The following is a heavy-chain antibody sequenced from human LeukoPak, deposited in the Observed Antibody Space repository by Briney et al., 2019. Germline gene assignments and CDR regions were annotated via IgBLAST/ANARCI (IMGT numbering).Heavy chain of an antibody. Sequence: ASVKVSCKASGYTFTSYGISWVRQAPGQGPEWMGWISAYNGNTNYAQKLQGRVTMTTDTSTSTAYMELRSLRSDDTAVYYCARRAYFDWFNHPLDYWGQGTLVTVSS. J-gene: IGHJ4*02. D-gene: IGHD3-9*01. CDR2: ISAYNGNT. V-gene: IGHV1-18*01. CDR1: GYTFTSYG. CDR3: ARRAYFDWFNHPLDY.